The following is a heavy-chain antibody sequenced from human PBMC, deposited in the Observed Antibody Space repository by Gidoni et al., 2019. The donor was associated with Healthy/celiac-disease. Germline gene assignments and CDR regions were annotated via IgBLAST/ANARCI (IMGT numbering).Heavy chain of an antibody. D-gene: IGHD3-22*01. J-gene: IGHJ4*02. V-gene: IGHV3-23*01. CDR1: GLTFSSYA. CDR2: ISGSGGST. CDR3: AKGVLDSSGYYNY. Sequence: EVQLLESGGGLVQPGGSLRLSCAAAGLTFSSYALSWVRQAPGKVLEWVSAISGSGGSTYYADSVKGRFTISRDNSKNTLYLQMNSLRAEDTAVYYCAKGVLDSSGYYNYWGQGTLVTVSS.